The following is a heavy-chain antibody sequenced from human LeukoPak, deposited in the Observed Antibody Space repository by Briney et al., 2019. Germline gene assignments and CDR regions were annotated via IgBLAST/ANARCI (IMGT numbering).Heavy chain of an antibody. Sequence: PSETLSLTCTVSGGSISSYYWSWIRQPPGKGLEWIGYIYYSGSTNYNPSLKSRVTISVDTSKNQFSLKLSSVTAADTAVYYCARVPGRFGELLFDPWGQGTLVTVSS. V-gene: IGHV4-59*01. CDR3: ARVPGRFGELLFDP. CDR1: GGSISSYY. CDR2: IYYSGST. J-gene: IGHJ5*02. D-gene: IGHD3-10*01.